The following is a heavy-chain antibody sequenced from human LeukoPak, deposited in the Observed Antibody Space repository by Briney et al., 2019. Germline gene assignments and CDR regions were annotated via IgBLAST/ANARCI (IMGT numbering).Heavy chain of an antibody. V-gene: IGHV3-30*18. CDR2: ISYDGSNK. Sequence: GSSMRLSCAASGFTFSSYGMHWVRQAPGKGLEWVAVISYDGSNKYYADSVKGRFTISRDNSKNTLYLQMNSLRAEDTAVYYCAKDGGLAAAGPSVSWGQGTLVTVSS. J-gene: IGHJ5*02. CDR3: AKDGGLAAAGPSVS. D-gene: IGHD6-13*01. CDR1: GFTFSSYG.